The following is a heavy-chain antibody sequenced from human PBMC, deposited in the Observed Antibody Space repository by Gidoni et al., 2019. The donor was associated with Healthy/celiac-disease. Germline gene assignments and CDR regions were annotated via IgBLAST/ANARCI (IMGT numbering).Heavy chain of an antibody. V-gene: IGHV4-39*01. Sequence: QLQLQASGPGLVKPSETLSLTCTVSGGSISSSSYYWGWIRQPPGKGLEWIGSIYYSGSTYYNPSLKSRVTISVDTSKNQFSLKLSSVTAADTAVYYCARSRGSRPVTRGYFDLWGRGTLVTVSS. CDR3: ARSRGSRPVTRGYFDL. D-gene: IGHD4-17*01. CDR2: IYYSGST. CDR1: GGSISSSSYY. J-gene: IGHJ2*01.